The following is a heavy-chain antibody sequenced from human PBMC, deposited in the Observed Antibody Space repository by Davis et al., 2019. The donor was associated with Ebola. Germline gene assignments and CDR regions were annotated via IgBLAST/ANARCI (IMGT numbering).Heavy chain of an antibody. D-gene: IGHD2-2*03. Sequence: GGSLRLSCAASGFTFSSYGMHWVRQAPGKGLEWVSSISSSSSYIYYADSVKGRFTISRDNAKNSLYLQMNSLRAEDTAVYYCARDLGLPRNGWYFDYWGQGTLVTVSS. V-gene: IGHV3-21*01. CDR2: ISSSSSYI. CDR3: ARDLGLPRNGWYFDY. J-gene: IGHJ4*02. CDR1: GFTFSSYG.